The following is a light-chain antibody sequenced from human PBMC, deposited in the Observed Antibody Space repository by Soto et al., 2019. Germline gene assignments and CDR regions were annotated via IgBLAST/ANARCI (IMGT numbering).Light chain of an antibody. V-gene: IGLV2-11*01. CDR1: SSDVGAYIS. J-gene: IGLJ3*02. Sequence: QSALTQPRSVSGSPGQSVTISCTGTSSDVGAYISVSWYQQHPGKAPKVMIYDVSKRPSGVPDRFSGSKSGNTASLTISGLQAEDEADYYCCSYAGSYTWVFGGGTQLTVL. CDR3: CSYAGSYTWV. CDR2: DVS.